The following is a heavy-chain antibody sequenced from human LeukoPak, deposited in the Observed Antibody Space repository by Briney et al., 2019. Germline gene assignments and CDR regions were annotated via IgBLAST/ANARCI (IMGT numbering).Heavy chain of an antibody. D-gene: IGHD3-10*01. Sequence: ASVKLSCKAAGYTCTCYYMRWGRQAPGQGLGLMGWINPNSGGTNYAQQFQGRVTMTRDTSISTAYMELSRLRSDDTALYYCARDPQLLWFGVVQRNWFDPWGQGTLVTVSP. V-gene: IGHV1-2*02. CDR3: ARDPQLLWFGVVQRNWFDP. CDR1: GYTCTCYY. J-gene: IGHJ5*02. CDR2: INPNSGGT.